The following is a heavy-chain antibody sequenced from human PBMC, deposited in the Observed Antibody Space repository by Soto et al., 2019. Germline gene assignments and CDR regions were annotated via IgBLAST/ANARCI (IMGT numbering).Heavy chain of an antibody. Sequence: LRLSCVASGFTFSNYNMNWVHQAPGKGLEWVSHISGSSIYIHYADSVRGRFTISRDNAKNSVYLQMDSLRVEDTAVYYCAREGALKPFSSWGQGALVTVSS. V-gene: IGHV3-21*01. CDR1: GFTFSNYN. J-gene: IGHJ5*02. CDR3: AREGALKPFSS. CDR2: ISGSSIYI.